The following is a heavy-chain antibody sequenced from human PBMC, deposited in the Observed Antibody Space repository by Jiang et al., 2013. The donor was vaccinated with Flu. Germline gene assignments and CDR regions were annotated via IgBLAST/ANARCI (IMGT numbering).Heavy chain of an antibody. CDR2: IYYTGTT. CDR1: GDSISSAFTT. CDR3: ARDSNLAGVDGFDV. D-gene: IGHD3-10*01. V-gene: IGHV4-39*07. J-gene: IGHJ3*01. Sequence: CTVSGDSISSAFTTGAGSAGPQERIGVDWNIYYTGTTYYNPSLKSRVTISVDTSKNQFSLKLTSVTAADTAMYHCARDSNLAGVDGFDVWGQGTIVTVSS.